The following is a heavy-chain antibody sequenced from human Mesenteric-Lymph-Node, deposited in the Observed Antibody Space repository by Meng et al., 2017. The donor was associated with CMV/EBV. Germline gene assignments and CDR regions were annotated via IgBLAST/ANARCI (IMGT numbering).Heavy chain of an antibody. V-gene: IGHV3-23*01. J-gene: IGHJ6*02. CDR1: GFGFSDHF. CDR3: ARAGALRFLFFV. D-gene: IGHD3-3*01. CDR2: ISGSGATT. Sequence: GGSLRLSCVASGFGFSDHFMDWVRQAPGKGLEWVSSISGSGATTYYADSLKGRFTISRDNSRNTVYLQMDSLRAEDTAVYYCARAGALRFLFFVWGQGTTVTVSS.